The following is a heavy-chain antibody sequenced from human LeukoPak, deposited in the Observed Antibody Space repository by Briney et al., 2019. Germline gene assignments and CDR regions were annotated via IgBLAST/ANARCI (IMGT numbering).Heavy chain of an antibody. CDR2: INDDGSTT. CDR1: GFTFSRSW. D-gene: IGHD3-3*01. V-gene: IGHV3-74*01. J-gene: IGHJ4*02. CDR3: AKDGDTYDFWSGYYPHFDY. Sequence: PGGSLRLSCAAPGFTFSRSWMHWVRQAPGKGLVWVSRINDDGSTTSYADSVKGRFTISRDNSKNTLYLQMNSLRAEDTAVYYCAKDGDTYDFWSGYYPHFDYWGQGTLVTVSS.